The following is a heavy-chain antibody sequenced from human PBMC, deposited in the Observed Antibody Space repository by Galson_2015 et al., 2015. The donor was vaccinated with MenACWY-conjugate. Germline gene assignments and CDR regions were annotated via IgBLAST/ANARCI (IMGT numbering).Heavy chain of an antibody. Sequence: SLRLSCAASGFTFSGYYMSWIRQAPGKGLEWVSHIRSSASSINYADSVKGRFTISRDSAKSSLYLQMNSLRADDTAVYYCAREGYGSGTGGAFDIWGQGTMVTVSS. D-gene: IGHD3-10*01. CDR2: IRSSASSI. J-gene: IGHJ3*02. CDR1: GFTFSGYY. V-gene: IGHV3-11*01. CDR3: AREGYGSGTGGAFDI.